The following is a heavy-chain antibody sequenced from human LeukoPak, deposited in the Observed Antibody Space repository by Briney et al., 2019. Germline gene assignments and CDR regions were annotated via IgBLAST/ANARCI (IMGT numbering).Heavy chain of an antibody. J-gene: IGHJ1*01. V-gene: IGHV3-30*18. CDR2: ISYDGSNK. CDR3: AKVGDSSGYYYMVEYFQH. Sequence: PGGSLRLSWAASGLTFSSYAMHWARQAPGKGLEWVAVISYDGSNKYYADSVKGRFTISRDNSKNTLYLQMNSLRAEDTAVYYCAKVGDSSGYYYMVEYFQHWGQGTLVTVSS. CDR1: GLTFSSYA. D-gene: IGHD3-22*01.